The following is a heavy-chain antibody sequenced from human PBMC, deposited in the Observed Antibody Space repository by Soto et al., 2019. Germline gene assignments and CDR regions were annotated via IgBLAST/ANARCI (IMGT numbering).Heavy chain of an antibody. CDR2: IYYSGST. V-gene: IGHV4-61*01. Sequence: SETLYLTCTVSGGSVSSGSYYWSWIRQPPGKGLERIGYIYYSGSTNYNPSLKSRVTISVDTSKNQFSLKLSSVTAADTAVFYGGRGGGSSSSYYYYYYMDVWGKGTTVTVSS. CDR3: GRGGGSSSSYYYYYYMDV. J-gene: IGHJ6*03. CDR1: GGSVSSGSYY. D-gene: IGHD6-6*01.